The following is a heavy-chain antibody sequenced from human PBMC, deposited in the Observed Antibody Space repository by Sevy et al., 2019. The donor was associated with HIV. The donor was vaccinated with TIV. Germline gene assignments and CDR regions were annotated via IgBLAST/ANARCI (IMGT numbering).Heavy chain of an antibody. CDR1: GFTFSSYA. CDR2: ISGSGGST. CDR3: AKDLPSEGRYCTGGVCYNGYYYYGMDV. V-gene: IGHV3-23*01. Sequence: GGSLRLSCAASGFTFSSYAMSWVRQAPGKGLEWVSAISGSGGSTYYADSVKGRFTISRDNSKNTLYLQMNSLGADDTAVYYCAKDLPSEGRYCTGGVCYNGYYYYGMDVWGQGTTVTVSS. J-gene: IGHJ6*02. D-gene: IGHD2-8*02.